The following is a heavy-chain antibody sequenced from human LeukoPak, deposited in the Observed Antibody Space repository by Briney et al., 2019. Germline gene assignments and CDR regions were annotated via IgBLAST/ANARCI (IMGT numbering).Heavy chain of an antibody. Sequence: PSETLSLTCTVSGGSISSYYWSWIRQPPGKGLEWIGYIYYSGSTNYNPSLKSRVTISVDTSKNQFSLKLSSVTAADTAVYYCARDSRGGDGSRVGYFDYWGQGTLVTVSS. CDR1: GGSISSYY. CDR2: IYYSGST. D-gene: IGHD1-26*01. V-gene: IGHV4-59*01. CDR3: ARDSRGGDGSRVGYFDY. J-gene: IGHJ4*02.